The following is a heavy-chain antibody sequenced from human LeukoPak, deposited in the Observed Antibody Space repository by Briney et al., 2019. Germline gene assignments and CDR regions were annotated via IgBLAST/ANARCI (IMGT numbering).Heavy chain of an antibody. J-gene: IGHJ6*03. V-gene: IGHV1-18*01. Sequence: VASVKVSCKASGYTFTSYGISWVRQAPGQGLEWMGWISAYNGNTNYAQKLQGRVTMTTDTSTSTAYMELRSLRSDDTAVYYCAAMAYSSGWYFGDLHYMDVWGKGTTVTISS. CDR2: ISAYNGNT. D-gene: IGHD6-19*01. CDR3: AAMAYSSGWYFGDLHYMDV. CDR1: GYTFTSYG.